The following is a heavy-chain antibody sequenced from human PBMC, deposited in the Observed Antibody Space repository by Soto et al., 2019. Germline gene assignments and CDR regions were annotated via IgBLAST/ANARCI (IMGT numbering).Heavy chain of an antibody. CDR1: GDSIRNYY. CDR2: IFYSGST. J-gene: IGHJ4*01. CDR3: ARVKRGYSYGSIIDF. V-gene: IGHV4-59*01. D-gene: IGHD5-18*01. Sequence: SETLSLTCTVSGDSIRNYYWSWIRQPPGKRLEYIGYIFYSGSTNYNPSLKSRVAISVDTSRNQFALKLRSVTAADTATYYCARVKRGYSYGSIIDFWGRGTLVTVSS.